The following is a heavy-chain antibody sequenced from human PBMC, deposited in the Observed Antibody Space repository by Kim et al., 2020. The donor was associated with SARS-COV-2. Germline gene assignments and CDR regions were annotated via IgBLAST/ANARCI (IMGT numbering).Heavy chain of an antibody. J-gene: IGHJ3*02. Sequence: YYADSVKGRFTISRDNAKNSLYLQMNSLRAEDTAVYYCARGVGDYVGFDIWGQGTMVTVSS. D-gene: IGHD4-17*01. V-gene: IGHV3-11*01. CDR3: ARGVGDYVGFDI.